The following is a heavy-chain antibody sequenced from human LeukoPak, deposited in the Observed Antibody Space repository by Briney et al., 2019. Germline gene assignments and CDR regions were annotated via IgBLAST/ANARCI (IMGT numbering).Heavy chain of an antibody. Sequence: QPGGSLRLSCAASGFIFSDYEMNWVRQAPGKGLEWVSYISSSGRTIYYADSVKGRSTISRNNPKTSLYLQMNSMRADDTAIYYCARGPRDTTEYCSRGTCSPTYEVWGQGTLVTVSS. J-gene: IGHJ4*02. D-gene: IGHD2-15*01. CDR2: ISSSGRTI. CDR1: GFIFSDYE. CDR3: ARGPRDTTEYCSRGTCSPTYEV. V-gene: IGHV3-48*03.